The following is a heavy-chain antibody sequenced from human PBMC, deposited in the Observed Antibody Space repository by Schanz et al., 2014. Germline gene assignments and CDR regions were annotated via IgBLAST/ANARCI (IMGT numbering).Heavy chain of an antibody. CDR1: GFTFGSYP. J-gene: IGHJ3*01. Sequence: QVQLVESGGGVVQPGRSLRLSCAASGFTFGSYPIHWVRQAPGKGLEWVAVTSTDGTKTYYAASVRGRFTISRDNSKNTVYLQMNSLRSEDTAVYYCTRDRGALINHNDALDLWGQGTMVSVSS. V-gene: IGHV3-30*04. D-gene: IGHD3-16*01. CDR3: TRDRGALINHNDALDL. CDR2: TSTDGTKT.